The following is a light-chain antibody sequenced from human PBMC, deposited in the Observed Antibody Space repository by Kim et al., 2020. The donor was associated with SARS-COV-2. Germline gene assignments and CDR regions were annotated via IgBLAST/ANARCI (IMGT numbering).Light chain of an antibody. J-gene: IGLJ2*01. CDR2: GNN. CDR1: SSNIGSNT. CDR3: AAWDDSLNGVV. Sequence: QSVLTQPPSASGTPGQRVTISCSGSSSNIGSNTVNWYQQLPGTAPKPLIYGNNRRPSGVPDRFSGSKSGTSASLAISGLQSEDEADYYCAAWDDSLNGVVFGGGTQLTVL. V-gene: IGLV1-44*01.